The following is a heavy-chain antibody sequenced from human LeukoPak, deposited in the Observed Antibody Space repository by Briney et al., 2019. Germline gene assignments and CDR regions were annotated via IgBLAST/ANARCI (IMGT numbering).Heavy chain of an antibody. D-gene: IGHD3-22*01. CDR3: ARVTYDRSGYYNGIPY. CDR1: GYTFTGYF. Sequence: GASVKASCKASGYTFTGYFIQWVRQAPRQGLEWMGWINPSSGATNYAQNFQGRVTLTREMSISTAYMEVSRLLSDDTAVYYCARVTYDRSGYYNGIPYWGQGTLVIVSS. V-gene: IGHV1-2*02. CDR2: INPSSGAT. J-gene: IGHJ4*02.